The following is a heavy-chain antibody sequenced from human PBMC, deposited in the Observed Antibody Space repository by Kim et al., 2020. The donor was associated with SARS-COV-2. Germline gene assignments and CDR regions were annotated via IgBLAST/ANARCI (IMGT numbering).Heavy chain of an antibody. CDR2: IRSKAYGGTT. V-gene: IGHV3-49*03. J-gene: IGHJ4*02. D-gene: IGHD3-22*01. CDR3: TRDGYLPYYYDSSGLDY. CDR1: GFTFGDYA. Sequence: GGSLRLSCTASGFTFGDYAMSWFRQAPGKGLEWVGFIRSKAYGGTTEYAASVKGRFTISRDDSKSIAYLQMNSLKTEDTAVYYCTRDGYLPYYYDSSGLDYWGQGTLVTVSS.